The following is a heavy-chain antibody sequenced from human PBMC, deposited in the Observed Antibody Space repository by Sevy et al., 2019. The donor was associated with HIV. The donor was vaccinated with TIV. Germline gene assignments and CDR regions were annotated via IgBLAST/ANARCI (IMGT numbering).Heavy chain of an antibody. V-gene: IGHV3-23*01. CDR1: GFTFSSYA. D-gene: IGHD4-17*01. CDR2: ISGSGGST. Sequence: GGSLRLSCAASGFTFSSYAMSWVRQAPGKGLEWVSAISGSGGSTYYADSVKGRLTNSRDKSKNTLYLQMNSLRAEDTAVYYCAKDYRGGATVTRFDYWGQGTLVTVSS. J-gene: IGHJ4*02. CDR3: AKDYRGGATVTRFDY.